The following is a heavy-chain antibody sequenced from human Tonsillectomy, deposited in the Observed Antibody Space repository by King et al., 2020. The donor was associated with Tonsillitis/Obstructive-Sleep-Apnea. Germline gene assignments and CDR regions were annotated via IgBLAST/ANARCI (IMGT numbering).Heavy chain of an antibody. D-gene: IGHD4-11*01. J-gene: IGHJ4*02. V-gene: IGHV4-31*03. CDR1: GGSISNGGYY. CDR2: IFYSGIT. CDR3: ARGPEDIGYSKPGALDY. Sequence: VQLQESGPGLVKPSQTLSLTCTVSGGSISNGGYYWTWIRHHPGKGLEWLGYIFYSGITYYNPSLKSRVSISIDSSKNQFSRKLSSVTAADTAVYYCARGPEDIGYSKPGALDYWGQGTLVTVSS.